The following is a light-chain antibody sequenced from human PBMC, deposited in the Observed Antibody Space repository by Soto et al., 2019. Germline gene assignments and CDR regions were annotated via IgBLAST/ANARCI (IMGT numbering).Light chain of an antibody. V-gene: IGKV1-5*03. CDR2: KAS. Sequence: DIQMTQSPSTLSGSVGDRVTITCRASQTISSWLAWYQQKPGKAPKLLIYKASTLKSGVPSRFSGSGSGTEFTLTISSLKADDFATYYCQHYNSYSEAFGQGTQV. CDR1: QTISSW. J-gene: IGKJ1*01. CDR3: QHYNSYSEA.